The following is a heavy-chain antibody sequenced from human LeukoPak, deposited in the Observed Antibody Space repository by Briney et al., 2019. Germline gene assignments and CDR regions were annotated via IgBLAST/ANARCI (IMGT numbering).Heavy chain of an antibody. D-gene: IGHD3-3*01. CDR1: GGSISSYY. Sequence: SETLSLTCTVSGGSISSYYWSWIRQPAGKGLEWIGRIYTSGSTNYNPSLKSRVTMSVDTSKNQFSLKLSSVTAADTAVYYCARGAEITIFGVARGYYMDVWGKGTTVTVSS. J-gene: IGHJ6*03. CDR2: IYTSGST. CDR3: ARGAEITIFGVARGYYMDV. V-gene: IGHV4-4*07.